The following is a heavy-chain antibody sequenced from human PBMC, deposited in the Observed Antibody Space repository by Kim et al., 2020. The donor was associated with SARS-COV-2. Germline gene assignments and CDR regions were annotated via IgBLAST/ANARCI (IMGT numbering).Heavy chain of an antibody. CDR2: IAGPGIRT. V-gene: IGHV3-23*01. CDR3: AVDRRFQST. D-gene: IGHD3-10*01. Sequence: GGSLRLSCTASGFTFTSHAMSWVRQAPGKGLEWVSGIAGPGIRTYYADSVKGRFTISRENSRNTVFLEMNSLTADDTAVYYCAVDRRFQSTWGQGTLVTVSS. CDR1: GFTFTSHA. J-gene: IGHJ5*02.